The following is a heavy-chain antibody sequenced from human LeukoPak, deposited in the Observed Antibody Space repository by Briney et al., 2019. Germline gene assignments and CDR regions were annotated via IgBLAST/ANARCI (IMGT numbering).Heavy chain of an antibody. Sequence: SVKVSCKASGGTFSSYAISWVRQAPGQGLEWMGGIIPIFGTANYAQKFQGRVTITADESTSTAYMELSSLRSEDTAVYYCARAYDFWSGYYFIEFGYWGQGTLVTVSS. V-gene: IGHV1-69*13. CDR2: IIPIFGTA. CDR1: GGTFSSYA. J-gene: IGHJ4*02. D-gene: IGHD3-3*01. CDR3: ARAYDFWSGYYFIEFGY.